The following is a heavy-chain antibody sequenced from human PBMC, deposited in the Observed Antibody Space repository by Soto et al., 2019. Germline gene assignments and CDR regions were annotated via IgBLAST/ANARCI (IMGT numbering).Heavy chain of an antibody. CDR3: ARSYDSSGYNWFGP. J-gene: IGHJ5*02. CDR2: IYYTGRT. D-gene: IGHD3-22*01. Sequence: SETLSLTCTVSGGSISSYYWSWIRQPPGKGLEWIGYIYYTGRTYYNPSLKSRVTMSGDTSKKQFSLKLTSVTAADTAVYYCARSYDSSGYNWFGPWGQGTLVTVSS. CDR1: GGSISSYY. V-gene: IGHV4-59*04.